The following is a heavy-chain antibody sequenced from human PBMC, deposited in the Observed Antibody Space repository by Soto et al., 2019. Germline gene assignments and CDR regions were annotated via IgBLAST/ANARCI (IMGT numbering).Heavy chain of an antibody. J-gene: IGHJ4*02. CDR1: GFRFSSYS. V-gene: IGHV3-23*01. CDR3: ATMNGYFEY. D-gene: IGHD3-22*01. CDR2: ITATGDRT. Sequence: VQLLESGGGLVQPGGSLRLSCADSGFRFSSYSMSWVRQTPGKGLEWVAAITATGDRTYYADSVTGRFTISRDNSKKTHYLQMTSLRAEDTAMYYCATMNGYFEYWGQGTPVTVSS.